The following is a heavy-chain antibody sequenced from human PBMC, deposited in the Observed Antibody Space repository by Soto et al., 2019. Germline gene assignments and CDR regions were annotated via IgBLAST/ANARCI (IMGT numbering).Heavy chain of an antibody. CDR1: GFTFSMYS. D-gene: IGHD4-17*01. V-gene: IGHV3-64D*06. Sequence: QAGGSLRLSCSASGFTFSMYSMHWIRQAPGKGLEYVSAISDDGRSTYYADSVKGRYTISRDNSNNAVFLQMSSLRPDDTAVYYCVKLAEYGVDEGWGLGTLVTVSS. CDR2: ISDDGRST. J-gene: IGHJ4*02. CDR3: VKLAEYGVDEG.